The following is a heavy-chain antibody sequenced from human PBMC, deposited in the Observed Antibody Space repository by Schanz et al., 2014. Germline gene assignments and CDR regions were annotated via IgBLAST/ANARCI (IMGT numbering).Heavy chain of an antibody. J-gene: IGHJ4*02. V-gene: IGHV3-11*04. CDR3: AREDCSATSCYFRY. D-gene: IGHD2-21*01. CDR2: ISNSGTTI. Sequence: VQVVESGGGLVKPGGSLRLSCAASGFTFSDYYMSWIRQAPGKGLEWVSYISNSGTTIYYADSVKGRFTISRDNSNNTVYLQMNTLRAEDTAVYYCAREDCSATSCYFRYWGQGTLVTVSS. CDR1: GFTFSDYY.